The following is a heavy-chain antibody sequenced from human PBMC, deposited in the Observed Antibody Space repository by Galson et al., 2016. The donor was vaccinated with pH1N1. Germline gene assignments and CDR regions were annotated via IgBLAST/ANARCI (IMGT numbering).Heavy chain of an antibody. Sequence: PALVKPTQTLTLTCTFSGFSLSTSGVGVGWIRQPPGKALEWLALIYWDDDKRYSPSLKTRLTITKDTSKNQVVLTMTNMDPLETATYYCAHAEGGGYDSEGIFYYFYGMDVWGQGTTVTVSS. CDR1: GFSLSTSGVG. D-gene: IGHD5-12*01. V-gene: IGHV2-5*02. J-gene: IGHJ6*02. CDR2: IYWDDDK. CDR3: AHAEGGGYDSEGIFYYFYGMDV.